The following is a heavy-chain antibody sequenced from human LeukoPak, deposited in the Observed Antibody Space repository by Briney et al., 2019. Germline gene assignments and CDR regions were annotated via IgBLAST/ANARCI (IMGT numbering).Heavy chain of an antibody. CDR1: GLTFSSYG. V-gene: IGHV3-30*02. D-gene: IGHD4-17*01. CDR2: IRYDGSNK. Sequence: PGGSLRLSCAASGLTFSSYGMHWVRQAPGKGLEWVAFIRYDGSNKYYADSVKGRFTISRDNSKNTLYLQMNSLRAEDTTVYYCAKEGFNDYGDYGPFDYWGQGTLVTVSS. CDR3: AKEGFNDYGDYGPFDY. J-gene: IGHJ4*02.